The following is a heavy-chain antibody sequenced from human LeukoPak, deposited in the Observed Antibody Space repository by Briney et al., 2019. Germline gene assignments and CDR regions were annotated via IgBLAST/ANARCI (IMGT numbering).Heavy chain of an antibody. CDR2: IYNSGAKI. Sequence: GESLRLSCAVSGLTFSTYSMTWVRQGPGKGLEWVSSIYNSGAKIFYADSVKGRFTISRDNSKNMLYLQMNSLRVEDTAVYYCAKDVAPDSGWDLDYWGQGTLVTVSS. V-gene: IGHV3-23*01. D-gene: IGHD6-19*01. CDR1: GLTFSTYS. CDR3: AKDVAPDSGWDLDY. J-gene: IGHJ4*02.